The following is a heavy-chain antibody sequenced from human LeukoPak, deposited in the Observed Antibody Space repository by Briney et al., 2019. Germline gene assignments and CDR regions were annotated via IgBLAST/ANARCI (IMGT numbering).Heavy chain of an antibody. CDR2: IYYRGTT. V-gene: IGHV4-59*08. D-gene: IGHD6-19*01. Sequence: PSETLSLTCTVSAGSISGYYWSWIRQPPGKGLEWIGYIYYRGTTVYNPSLQSRVTMSVDTSRNQFSLKLYSVTAADTAVYYCARHDAIAVFRNGMDVWGQGTTVTVSS. J-gene: IGHJ6*02. CDR1: AGSISGYY. CDR3: ARHDAIAVFRNGMDV.